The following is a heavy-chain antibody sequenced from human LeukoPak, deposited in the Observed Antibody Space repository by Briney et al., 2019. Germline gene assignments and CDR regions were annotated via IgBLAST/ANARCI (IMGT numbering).Heavy chain of an antibody. CDR1: GGSISSYY. D-gene: IGHD2-2*01. V-gene: IGHV4-59*01. J-gene: IGHJ1*01. Sequence: SETLSLTCTVSGGSISSYYWSWIRQPPRKGLEWIGYIYYSGSTNYNPSLKSRVTISVDTSKNQFSLKLSSVTAADTAVYYCVRILGYCSSTNCFAYFNHWGQGTLVTVSS. CDR2: IYYSGST. CDR3: VRILGYCSSTNCFAYFNH.